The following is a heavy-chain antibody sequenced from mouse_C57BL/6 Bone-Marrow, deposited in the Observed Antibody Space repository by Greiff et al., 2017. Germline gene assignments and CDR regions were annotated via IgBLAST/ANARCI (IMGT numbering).Heavy chain of an antibody. CDR1: GYTFTDYE. CDR3: TKITTVVANYAMDY. D-gene: IGHD1-1*01. Sequence: VKLVESGAELVRPGASVTLSCKASGYTFTDYEMHWVKQTPVHGLEWIGAIDPETGGTAYNQKFKGKAILTADKSSSTAYMELRSLTSEDSAVYYCTKITTVVANYAMDYWGQGTSVTVSS. V-gene: IGHV1-15*01. J-gene: IGHJ4*01. CDR2: IDPETGGT.